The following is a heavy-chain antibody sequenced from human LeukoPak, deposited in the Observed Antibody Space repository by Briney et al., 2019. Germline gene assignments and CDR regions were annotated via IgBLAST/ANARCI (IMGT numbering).Heavy chain of an antibody. CDR2: IKEDGSEQ. V-gene: IGHV3-7*01. CDR3: ARDSFETDIDY. CDR1: GLSFSRYW. Sequence: PGGSLRLSCVASGLSFSRYWMSWVRQAPGKGLEWVANIKEDGSEQYYADSLKGRFTISRDNVKNSLYLHINSLRAEDTAVYYCARDSFETDIDYWGQGTLVTVSS. J-gene: IGHJ4*02. D-gene: IGHD1-14*01.